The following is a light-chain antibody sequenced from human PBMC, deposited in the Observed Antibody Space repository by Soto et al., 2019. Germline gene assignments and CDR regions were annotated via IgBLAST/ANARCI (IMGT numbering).Light chain of an antibody. CDR1: QSVGSSY. J-gene: IGKJ3*01. V-gene: IGKV3-20*01. Sequence: EIVLTQSPGTLSLSPGERATLSCRASQSVGSSYLAWYQQKPGQAPRLLIYATSSRATGIPDRFSGSGSGTDFTLTISRMETEDFAVYYCQQYQTFGHGTKADIK. CDR3: QQYQT. CDR2: ATS.